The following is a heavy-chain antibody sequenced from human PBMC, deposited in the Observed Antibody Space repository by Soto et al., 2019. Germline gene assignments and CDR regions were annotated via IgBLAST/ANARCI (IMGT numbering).Heavy chain of an antibody. CDR1: GGSFSGYY. CDR3: ARGLKGYEAGNWFDP. CDR2: INHSGST. Sequence: SETLSLTCAVYGGSFSGYYWSWIRQPPGKGLERIGEINHSGSTNYHPSLKSRVTISVDTSKNQFSLKLSSVTAADPAVYYCARGLKGYEAGNWFDPWGQGTLVTVSS. V-gene: IGHV4-34*01. D-gene: IGHD1-1*01. J-gene: IGHJ5*02.